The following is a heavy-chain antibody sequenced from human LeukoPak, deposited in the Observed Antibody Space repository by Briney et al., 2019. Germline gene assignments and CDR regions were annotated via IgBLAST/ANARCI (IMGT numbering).Heavy chain of an antibody. J-gene: IGHJ3*02. Sequence: GGSLRLSCAASGFTFSSYAMNWVRQAPGKGLEWVSAISGSGGSTYYADSVKGRFTISRDNSKNTLYLQMNSLRAEDTAVYYCAKASSLWFGELFDAFDIWGQGTMVTVSS. V-gene: IGHV3-23*01. CDR3: AKASSLWFGELFDAFDI. D-gene: IGHD3-10*01. CDR1: GFTFSSYA. CDR2: ISGSGGST.